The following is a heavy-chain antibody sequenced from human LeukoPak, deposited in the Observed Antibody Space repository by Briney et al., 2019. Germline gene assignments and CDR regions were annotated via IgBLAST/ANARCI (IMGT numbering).Heavy chain of an antibody. CDR1: GFTLSSYS. V-gene: IGHV3-21*01. CDR2: ISSSSSYI. Sequence: AGGSLRLSCAASGFTLSSYSMNWVRQAPGKGLEWVSSISSSSSYICYADSVKGRFTISRDNAKNSLYLQMNSLRAEDTAVYYCARDLVQYYFDYWGQGTLVTVSS. D-gene: IGHD2-8*02. J-gene: IGHJ4*02. CDR3: ARDLVQYYFDY.